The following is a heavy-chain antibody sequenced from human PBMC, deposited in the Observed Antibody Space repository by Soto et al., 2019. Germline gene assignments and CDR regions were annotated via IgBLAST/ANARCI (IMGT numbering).Heavy chain of an antibody. D-gene: IGHD6-19*01. J-gene: IGHJ5*02. Sequence: QVQLVQSGAEVKKPGSSVKVSCKASGGTFSSYAISWVRQAPGQGLEWMGGIIPIFGTANYAQKFQGRVTIPADKSTSTAYMELSSLRSEDTAVYYCARRVSGWYSNSLRRNNWFDPWGQGTLVTVSS. V-gene: IGHV1-69*06. CDR2: IIPIFGTA. CDR3: ARRVSGWYSNSLRRNNWFDP. CDR1: GGTFSSYA.